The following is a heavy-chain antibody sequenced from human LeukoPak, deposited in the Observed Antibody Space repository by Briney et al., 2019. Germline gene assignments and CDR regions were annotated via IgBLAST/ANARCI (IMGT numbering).Heavy chain of an antibody. Sequence: GGSLRLSCAASGFIFSSYGMHWVRQAPGKGLEWVAFIRNDGSNKYYADSVKGRFTISRDNSKNTLYLQMNSLRAEDTAVYYCARGRSTWHLDYWGQGTLVTVSS. J-gene: IGHJ4*02. CDR1: GFIFSSYG. D-gene: IGHD1-26*01. CDR2: IRNDGSNK. V-gene: IGHV3-30*02. CDR3: ARGRSTWHLDY.